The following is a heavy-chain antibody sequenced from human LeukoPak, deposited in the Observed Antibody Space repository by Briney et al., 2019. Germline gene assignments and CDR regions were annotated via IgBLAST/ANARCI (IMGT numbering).Heavy chain of an antibody. CDR2: IYYSGST. V-gene: IGHV4-38-2*02. CDR1: GYSISSGYY. J-gene: IGHJ4*02. Sequence: PSETLSLTCTVSGYSISSGYYWGWIRQPPGKGLEWIGSIYYSGSTYYNPSLKSRVTISVDTSKNQFSLKLSSVTAADTAVYYCARGDPWYFDYWGQGTLVTVSS. CDR3: ARGDPWYFDY.